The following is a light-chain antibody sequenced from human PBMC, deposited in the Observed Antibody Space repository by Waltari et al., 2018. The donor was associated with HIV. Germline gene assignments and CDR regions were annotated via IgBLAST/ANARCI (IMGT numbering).Light chain of an antibody. CDR3: SSYTSTTTLGV. CDR1: SSDGGGHRC. Sequence: HCPPTPPASLSGSPGQSLTIACQATSSDGGGHRCVPCYQQHPGKAPKLRIFDVSNRPSGVSNRFAGSKSRNTASLTISGLQAEDEAHYFCSSYTSTTTLGVFGGGTKLTVL. V-gene: IGLV2-14*03. J-gene: IGLJ3*02. CDR2: DVS.